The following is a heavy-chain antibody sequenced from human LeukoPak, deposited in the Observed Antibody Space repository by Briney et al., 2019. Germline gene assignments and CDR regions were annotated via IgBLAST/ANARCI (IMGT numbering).Heavy chain of an antibody. CDR1: GLTFSSYD. Sequence: GGSLRPSCAASGLTFSSYDMTWVRQVPGKGLEYVSSISAPGTYIFSAASVKGRFTISRDNAANTLFLQMNSLRVEDTAVYYCARIGPARDGSNSFDYWGQGTLVTVSS. CDR2: ISAPGTYI. J-gene: IGHJ4*02. D-gene: IGHD5-24*01. V-gene: IGHV3-21*01. CDR3: ARIGPARDGSNSFDY.